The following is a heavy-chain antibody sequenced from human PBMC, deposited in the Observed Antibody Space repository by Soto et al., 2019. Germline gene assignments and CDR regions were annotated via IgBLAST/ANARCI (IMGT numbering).Heavy chain of an antibody. J-gene: IGHJ6*02. V-gene: IGHV3-33*01. CDR2: IWYDGSNI. Sequence: QVQLVESGGGVVQPGRSLRLSCAASGFTFSNYGMHWVRQAPGKGLEWVAVIWYDGSNIYYADSVKGRFTISRDNSKNTLYLQMSSLRAEDTAVYYCARDRPNYYTGMDVWGQGTTVTVSS. CDR3: ARDRPNYYTGMDV. CDR1: GFTFSNYG. D-gene: IGHD6-6*01.